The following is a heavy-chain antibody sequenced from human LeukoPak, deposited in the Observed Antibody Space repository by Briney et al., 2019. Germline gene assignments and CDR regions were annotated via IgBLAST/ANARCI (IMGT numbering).Heavy chain of an antibody. Sequence: GGSLRLSCAASGFTFDDHAMLWVRQVPGKGLEWISLISWDGGTTYYADSVKGRFTISRDNSKNSVYLQMNSLRPEDTAIYYCTKGLRFAAALTPFDYWGQGTLVTVSS. D-gene: IGHD6-13*01. CDR1: GFTFDDHA. J-gene: IGHJ4*02. V-gene: IGHV3-43D*03. CDR2: ISWDGGTT. CDR3: TKGLRFAAALTPFDY.